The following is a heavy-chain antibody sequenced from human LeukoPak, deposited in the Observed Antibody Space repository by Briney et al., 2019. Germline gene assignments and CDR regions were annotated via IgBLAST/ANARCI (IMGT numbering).Heavy chain of an antibody. CDR2: ISSSSSYI. J-gene: IGHJ4*02. CDR3: ARDVGVVPFDY. V-gene: IGHV3-21*01. CDR1: GFTFSSYS. Sequence: GGSLRLSCAASGFTFSSYSMNWVRQAPGKGLEWVSSISSSSSYIYYADSVKGRFTISRDNAENSLYLQMSSLRAEDTAVYYCARDVGVVPFDYWGQGTLVTVSS. D-gene: IGHD2-2*01.